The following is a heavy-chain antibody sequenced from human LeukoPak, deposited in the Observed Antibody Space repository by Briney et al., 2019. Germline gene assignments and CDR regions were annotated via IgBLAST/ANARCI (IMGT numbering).Heavy chain of an antibody. CDR2: IWYDGSDK. CDR3: ARDNSVADYSDY. D-gene: IGHD6-19*01. V-gene: IGHV3-33*01. J-gene: IGHJ4*02. Sequence: GRSLRLSCAASGFTFSSYGMHWVRQAPGKGLEWVAVIWYDGSDKYYADSVKGRFTISRDNSKNTLYLQMNSLRAEDTAVYYCARDNSVADYSDYWGQGTLVTVSS. CDR1: GFTFSSYG.